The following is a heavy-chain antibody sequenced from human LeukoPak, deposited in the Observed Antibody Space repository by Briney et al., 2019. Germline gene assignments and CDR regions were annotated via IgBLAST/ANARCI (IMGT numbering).Heavy chain of an antibody. Sequence: ASVKVSCKASGGTFSSYAISWVRQAPGQGLEWMGGIIPIFGTANYAQKFQGRVTITADKSTSTAYMELSSLRSEDTAVYYCASSNGYSSGWYLPITDYWGQGTLVTVSS. V-gene: IGHV1-69*06. J-gene: IGHJ4*02. CDR3: ASSNGYSSGWYLPITDY. CDR1: GGTFSSYA. D-gene: IGHD6-19*01. CDR2: IIPIFGTA.